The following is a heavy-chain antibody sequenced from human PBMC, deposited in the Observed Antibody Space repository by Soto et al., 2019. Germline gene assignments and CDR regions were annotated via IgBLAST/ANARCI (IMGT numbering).Heavy chain of an antibody. CDR3: ARGGTYCSGGSCYSPFDY. CDR1: GGSISSYY. CDR2: IYTSGST. D-gene: IGHD2-15*01. Sequence: LSLTCTVSGGSISSYYWSWIRQPAGKGLEWIGRIYTSGSTNYNPSLKSRVTMSVDTSKNQFSLKLSSVTAADTAVYYCARGGTYCSGGSCYSPFDYWGQGTLVTVSS. V-gene: IGHV4-4*07. J-gene: IGHJ4*02.